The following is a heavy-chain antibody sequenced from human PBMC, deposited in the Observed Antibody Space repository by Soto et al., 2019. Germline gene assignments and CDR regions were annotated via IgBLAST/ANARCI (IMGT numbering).Heavy chain of an antibody. V-gene: IGHV4-30-4*01. CDR1: GGSISSGDYY. CDR2: IYYSGST. Sequence: SETLSLTCTVSGGSISSGDYYWSWIRQPPGKGLEWIGYIYYSGSTYYNPSLKSRVTISVDTSKNQFSLKLSSVTAADTAVYYCAREGGDIVLVPAAEVSWFDPWGQGTLVTVSS. J-gene: IGHJ5*02. CDR3: AREGGDIVLVPAAEVSWFDP. D-gene: IGHD2-2*01.